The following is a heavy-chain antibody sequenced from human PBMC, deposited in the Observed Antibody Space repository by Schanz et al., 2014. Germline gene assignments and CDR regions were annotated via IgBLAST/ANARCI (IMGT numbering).Heavy chain of an antibody. V-gene: IGHV3-66*01. Sequence: EVQLVESGGGLVRPGGSLRLSCEASGFTFSTTWMNWVRQAPGKGLEWVSITYSGGSTYYADSVKGRFTISRDNSRNTLYLQMSSLRAEDTAVYYCARGGATRFDYWGQGTLVTVSS. CDR2: TYSGGST. J-gene: IGHJ4*02. CDR3: ARGGATRFDY. CDR1: GFTFSTTW. D-gene: IGHD1-26*01.